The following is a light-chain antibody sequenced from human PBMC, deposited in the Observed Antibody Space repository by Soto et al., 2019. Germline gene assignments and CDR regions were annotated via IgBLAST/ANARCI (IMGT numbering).Light chain of an antibody. Sequence: EIVMTQSPATLSVSPGESATLSCRASQSVSSNLAWHQQKPGQAPRILMYDASTRATGISARFSGSGSGTEFTLTISSLQSEDFAFYYCQQFHYWWTFGQGTKVDIK. V-gene: IGKV3-15*01. CDR2: DAS. CDR3: QQFHYWWT. CDR1: QSVSSN. J-gene: IGKJ1*01.